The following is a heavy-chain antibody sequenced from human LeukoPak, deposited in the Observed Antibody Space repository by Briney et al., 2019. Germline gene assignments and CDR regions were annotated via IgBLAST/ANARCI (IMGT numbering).Heavy chain of an antibody. CDR1: GYSFTSYW. Sequence: GESLKISCKGSGYSFTSYWIGWVRQMPGKGLEWMGIIYPGDSDTRYSPSFQGQVTISADKSISTAYLQWSSLKASDTAMYYCARLKYCSSTSCYLLSQYYYMDVWGKGTTVTVSS. D-gene: IGHD2-2*01. CDR3: ARLKYCSSTSCYLLSQYYYMDV. CDR2: IYPGDSDT. J-gene: IGHJ6*03. V-gene: IGHV5-51*01.